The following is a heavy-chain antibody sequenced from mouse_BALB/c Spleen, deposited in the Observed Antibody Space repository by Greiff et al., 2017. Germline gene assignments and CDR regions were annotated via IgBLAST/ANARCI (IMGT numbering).Heavy chain of an antibody. CDR2: ISYSGST. CDR1: GYSITSDYA. J-gene: IGHJ4*01. D-gene: IGHD1-2*01. Sequence: VQLQQSGPGLVKPSQSLSLTCTVTGYSITSDYAWNWIRQFPGNKLEWMGYISYSGSTSYNPSLKSRISITRDTSKNQFFLQLNSVTTEDTATYYCARGGDYGLAMDYWGQGTSVTVSS. CDR3: ARGGDYGLAMDY. V-gene: IGHV3-2*02.